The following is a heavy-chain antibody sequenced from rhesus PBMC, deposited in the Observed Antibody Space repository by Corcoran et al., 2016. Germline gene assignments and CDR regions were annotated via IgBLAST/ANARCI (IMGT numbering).Heavy chain of an antibody. CDR3: TRFDV. Sequence: QPGGSLRLSCAASGFTFSIYGIHWVRQAPGKGLEWAAGISSDGRNKYYADSVKDRFTISRDNSNNILYLQMNNLKLEDTAVYYCTRFDVWGPGVVVTVSS. CDR2: ISSDGRNK. CDR1: GFTFSIYG. V-gene: IGHV3-54*02. J-gene: IGHJ5-1*01.